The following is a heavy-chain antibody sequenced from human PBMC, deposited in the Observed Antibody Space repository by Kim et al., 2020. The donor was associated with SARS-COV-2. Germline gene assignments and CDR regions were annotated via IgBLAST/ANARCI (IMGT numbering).Heavy chain of an antibody. J-gene: IGHJ4*02. Sequence: GGSLRLSCAVSGIPFSNAWFNWVRQSPGKGLEWVGRIKSETVGGTAYLAAPVKGRFAISRDDSTNTLYLLMNNVKTDDSAVYYCTTVSMRWGQGTLVTVS. CDR2: IKSETVGGTA. CDR3: TTVSMR. V-gene: IGHV3-15*01. CDR1: GIPFSNAW. D-gene: IGHD2-2*01.